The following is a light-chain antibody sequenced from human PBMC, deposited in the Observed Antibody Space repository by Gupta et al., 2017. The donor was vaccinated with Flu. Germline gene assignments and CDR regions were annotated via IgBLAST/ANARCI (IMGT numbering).Light chain of an antibody. CDR2: GAS. Sequence: PSSVSASVRDRVTITWRVSRDIKNDVGWFQQKPGKAPQLLIFGASRRQSGVPSRFSGSGAGSEFTLTINSLQPEDFAAYYCLQNDFFPETFGQGTTLEVK. J-gene: IGKJ1*01. V-gene: IGKV1-6*02. CDR1: RDIKND. CDR3: LQNDFFPET.